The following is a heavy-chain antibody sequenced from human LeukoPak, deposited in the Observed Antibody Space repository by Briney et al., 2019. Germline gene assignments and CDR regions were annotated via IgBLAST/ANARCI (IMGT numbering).Heavy chain of an antibody. D-gene: IGHD2-2*01. Sequence: GASVSVSCKASGYTFTSYGISWVRQAPGQGLEWMGWISACNGNTNYAQKLQGRVTMTTDTSTSTAYMELRSLRSDDTAVYYCARDGGKMKDIVVVPAAWGQGTLVTVSS. V-gene: IGHV1-18*01. J-gene: IGHJ5*02. CDR1: GYTFTSYG. CDR2: ISACNGNT. CDR3: ARDGGKMKDIVVVPAA.